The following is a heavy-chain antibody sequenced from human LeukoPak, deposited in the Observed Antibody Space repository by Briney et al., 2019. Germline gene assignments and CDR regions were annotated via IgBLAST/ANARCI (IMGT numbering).Heavy chain of an antibody. CDR1: GYTCATYG. CDR2: ISAYNGNT. CDR3: ARGVGRQLRPFDY. J-gene: IGHJ4*02. D-gene: IGHD1-7*01. V-gene: IGHV1-18*01. Sequence: ASVKVSGKASGYTCATYGISWVRLAPGQGLEWLGWISAYNGNTDYAQKLQGRVTMTTDTSTSTAYMELRRLRSDDTAVYYCARGVGRQLRPFDYWGQGTLVTVSS.